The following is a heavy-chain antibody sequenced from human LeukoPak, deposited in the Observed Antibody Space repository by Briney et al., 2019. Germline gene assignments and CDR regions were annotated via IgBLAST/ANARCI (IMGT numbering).Heavy chain of an antibody. D-gene: IGHD5-18*01. CDR2: ISGSGGST. J-gene: IGHJ5*02. CDR3: VRGYSYGWFDP. CDR1: GFTFTIYA. Sequence: PGGSLRLSCAASGFTFTIYAMSWVRQAPGKGLGWVSTISGSGGSTHYADSVKSRFTISRDNSKNTLYLQMNSLRADDTAVYYCVRGYSYGWFDPWGQGTLVTVSS. V-gene: IGHV3-23*01.